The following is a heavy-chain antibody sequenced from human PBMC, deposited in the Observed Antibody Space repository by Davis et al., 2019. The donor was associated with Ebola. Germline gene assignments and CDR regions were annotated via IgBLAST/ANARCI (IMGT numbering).Heavy chain of an antibody. J-gene: IGHJ3*02. V-gene: IGHV3-74*01. CDR1: GFTFSSYW. Sequence: GESLKISCAASGFTFSSYWMHWVRQVPGKGLVWVSRIHTDGSSTSYADSVKGRFTISRDNAKNTLYLQMNSLRAEDTAVYYCAKDDTYSGYGLGAFDIWGQGTMVTVSS. CDR2: IHTDGSST. D-gene: IGHD5-12*01. CDR3: AKDDTYSGYGLGAFDI.